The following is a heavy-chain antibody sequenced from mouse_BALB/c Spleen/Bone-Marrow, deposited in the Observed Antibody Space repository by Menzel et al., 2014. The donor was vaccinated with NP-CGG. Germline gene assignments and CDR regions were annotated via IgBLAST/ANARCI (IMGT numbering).Heavy chain of an antibody. CDR1: GFSLTNYD. CDR2: IWSGGSA. J-gene: IGHJ4*01. Sequence: QVQLKESGPGLVQPSQSLSIYCTVSGFSLTNYDVHWVRQSPGKGLEWLGVIWSGGSADYHAAIISRLRNSKDNSKSQVFFKMNSLQDNDTAIYYCDRIGSFMVWTIGGQGTSVTVSS. D-gene: IGHD2-1*01. CDR3: DRIGSFMVWTI. V-gene: IGHV2-2*02.